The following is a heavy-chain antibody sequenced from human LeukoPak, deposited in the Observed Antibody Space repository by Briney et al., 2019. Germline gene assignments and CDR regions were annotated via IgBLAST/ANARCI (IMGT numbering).Heavy chain of an antibody. Sequence: PGGSLRLSCPASGFTFRSYWMSWVRQAPGKGLEWVANIKQDGSEKYYVDSVKGRFTISRDNAKNSLYLQMNSLRAEDTAVYYCATYITMVRGPKYYFDYWGQGILVTVSS. V-gene: IGHV3-7*01. CDR2: IKQDGSEK. CDR1: GFTFRSYW. J-gene: IGHJ4*02. CDR3: ATYITMVRGPKYYFDY. D-gene: IGHD3-10*01.